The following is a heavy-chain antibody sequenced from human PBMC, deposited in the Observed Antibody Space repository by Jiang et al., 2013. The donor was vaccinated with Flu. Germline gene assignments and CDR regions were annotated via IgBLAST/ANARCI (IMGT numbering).Heavy chain of an antibody. CDR1: GGTFSSYT. CDR3: ARDYPSGYDRRSYYFDY. CDR2: IIPILGIA. D-gene: IGHD5-12*01. Sequence: EVKKPGSSVKVSCKASGGTFSSYTISWVRQAPGQGLEWMGRIIPILGIANYAQKFQGRVTITADKSTSTAYMELSSLRSEDTAVYYCARDYPSGYDRRSYYFDYWGQGTLVTVSS. V-gene: IGHV1-69*04. J-gene: IGHJ4*02.